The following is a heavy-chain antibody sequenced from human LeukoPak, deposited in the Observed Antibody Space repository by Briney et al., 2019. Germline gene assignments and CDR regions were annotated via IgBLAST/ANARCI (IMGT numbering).Heavy chain of an antibody. J-gene: IGHJ6*03. CDR3: ARGSVVVVAATPFRNYYYMDV. V-gene: IGHV1-46*01. CDR1: GYTFTSHF. CDR2: INPRGGST. Sequence: ASVKVSCKASGYTFTSHFMHWVRQAPGQGLEWMGIINPRGGSTSYAQKFQGRVTITADESTSTAYMELSSLRSEDTAVYYCARGSVVVVAATPFRNYYYMDVWGKGTTVTISS. D-gene: IGHD2-15*01.